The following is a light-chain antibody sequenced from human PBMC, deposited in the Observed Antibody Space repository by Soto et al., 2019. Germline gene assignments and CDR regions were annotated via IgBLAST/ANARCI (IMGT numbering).Light chain of an antibody. Sequence: QSVLTQPPSASGTPGQRVTISCSGTSSNIGSNTVNWYQQLPGTAPKLLIYSNNQRHSAVPDRFSGSKSGTSASLAISGLQSEDEADYYCAAWDDSLNGVVFGGGTKLTVL. J-gene: IGLJ2*01. V-gene: IGLV1-44*01. CDR3: AAWDDSLNGVV. CDR2: SNN. CDR1: SSNIGSNT.